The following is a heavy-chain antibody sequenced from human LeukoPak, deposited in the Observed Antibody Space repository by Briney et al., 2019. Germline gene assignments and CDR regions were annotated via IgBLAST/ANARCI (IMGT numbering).Heavy chain of an antibody. CDR1: GYSENFYG. Sequence: GASVKVSCKTSGYSENFYGITWVRQVAGQGLEWMGWISAQHGQTEYAPNSQDRVTKTTDTYTNTAYMELRSLRSDDTAVYYCAGSLGYCTSNVCYLKYWGQGTLVTVSS. D-gene: IGHD2-8*01. V-gene: IGHV1-18*01. J-gene: IGHJ4*02. CDR2: ISAQHGQT. CDR3: AGSLGYCTSNVCYLKY.